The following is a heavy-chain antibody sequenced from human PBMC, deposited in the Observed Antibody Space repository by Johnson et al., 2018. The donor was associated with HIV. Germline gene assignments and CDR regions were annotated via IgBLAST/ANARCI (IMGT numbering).Heavy chain of an antibody. CDR2: IHWNGGST. J-gene: IGHJ3*02. CDR1: GFTFDDYG. V-gene: IGHV3-20*04. D-gene: IGHD3-22*01. Sequence: VQLVESGGGVVRPGGSLRLSCAASGFTFDDYGMSWVRQAPGKGLEWVSGIHWNGGSTGYADSVRGRFTVSRDNSKNPLYLQMNSLRAEDTAVYYCARGARRITMIVVVNKAFDIWGQGTMVTVSS. CDR3: ARGARRITMIVVVNKAFDI.